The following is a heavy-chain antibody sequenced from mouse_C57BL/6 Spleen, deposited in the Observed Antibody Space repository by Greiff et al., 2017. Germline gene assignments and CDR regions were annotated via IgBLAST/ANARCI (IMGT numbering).Heavy chain of an antibody. D-gene: IGHD3-3*01. CDR3: ARDRGGRGDY. V-gene: IGHV3-6*01. CDR1: GYSITSGYY. J-gene: IGHJ4*01. Sequence: EVQLQESGPGLVKPSQSLSLTCSVTGYSITSGYYWNWIRQFPGNKLEWMGYISYDGSNNYNPSLKNRISITRDTSKNQFFLKLNSVTTEDTATYYCARDRGGRGDYWGQGTSVTVSS. CDR2: ISYDGSN.